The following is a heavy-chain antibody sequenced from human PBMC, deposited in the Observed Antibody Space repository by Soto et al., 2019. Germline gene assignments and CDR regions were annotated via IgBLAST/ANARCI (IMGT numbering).Heavy chain of an antibody. CDR2: INPNSGGT. D-gene: IGHD2-21*01. Sequence: ASVKVSCKASGYTFTGYYMHWVRQAPGQGLEWMGWINPNSGGTNYAQKFQGWVTMTRDTSISTAYMELSRLRSDDTAVYYCARGELRWLGGGYLEYWGQGPLVPGSS. CDR1: GYTFTGYY. V-gene: IGHV1-2*04. J-gene: IGHJ4*02. CDR3: ARGELRWLGGGYLEY.